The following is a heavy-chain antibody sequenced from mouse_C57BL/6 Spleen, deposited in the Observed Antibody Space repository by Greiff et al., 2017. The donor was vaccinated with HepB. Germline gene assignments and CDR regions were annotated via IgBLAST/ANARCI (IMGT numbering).Heavy chain of an antibody. D-gene: IGHD2-4*01. CDR1: GFTFSSYA. V-gene: IGHV5-4*01. Sequence: VQLQQSGGGLVKPGGSLKLSCAASGFTFSSYAMSWVRQTPEKRLEWVATISDGGSYTYYPDNVKGRFTISRDNAKNNLYLQMSHLKSEDTAMYYCARDYDYDPFDYWGQGTTLTVSS. J-gene: IGHJ2*01. CDR3: ARDYDYDPFDY. CDR2: ISDGGSYT.